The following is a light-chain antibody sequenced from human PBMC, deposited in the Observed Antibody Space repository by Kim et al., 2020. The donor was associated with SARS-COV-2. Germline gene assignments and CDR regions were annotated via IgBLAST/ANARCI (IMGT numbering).Light chain of an antibody. Sequence: IQLTQSPSSVSASVGDRVTITCRASQDINTWLGWYQQKPGKAPKLLIYGASNLQSGVPSRFSGSGSGTDFTLTISRLQPDDCATYYCQQATSFPPWTFGQGPRLAI. CDR3: QQATSFPPWT. CDR2: GAS. V-gene: IGKV1-12*01. J-gene: IGKJ2*02. CDR1: QDINTW.